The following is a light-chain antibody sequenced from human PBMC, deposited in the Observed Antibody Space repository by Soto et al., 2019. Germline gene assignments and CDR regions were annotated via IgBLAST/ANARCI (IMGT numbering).Light chain of an antibody. J-gene: IGLJ1*01. Sequence: QSVLTQPASVSGSPGQSITISCTGTSSDVGGYNYVSWYQQHPGKAPKLMIYDVSNRPSGVSNRFSGSKSGNTASLTISGLQAEDEADYYCSSYTSSSTLPFGTVTKLTVL. V-gene: IGLV2-14*01. CDR1: SSDVGGYNY. CDR3: SSYTSSSTLP. CDR2: DVS.